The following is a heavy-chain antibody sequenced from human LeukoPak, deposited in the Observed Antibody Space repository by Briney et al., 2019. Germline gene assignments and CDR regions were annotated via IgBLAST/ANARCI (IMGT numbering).Heavy chain of an antibody. CDR3: ARRFDGVDYGLPD. CDR1: GGSFSGYY. CDR2: IYYSGST. J-gene: IGHJ4*02. V-gene: IGHV4-59*01. D-gene: IGHD4-17*01. Sequence: SETLSLTCAVYGGSFSGYYWSWIRQPPGKGLEWIGYIYYSGSTNYNPSLKSRVTISVDTSKNQFSLKLSSVTAADTAMYYCARRFDGVDYGLPDWGQGTLVTVSS.